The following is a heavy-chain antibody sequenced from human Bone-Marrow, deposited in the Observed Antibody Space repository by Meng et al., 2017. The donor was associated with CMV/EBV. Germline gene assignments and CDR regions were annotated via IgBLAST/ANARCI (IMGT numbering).Heavy chain of an antibody. J-gene: IGHJ6*02. D-gene: IGHD2-2*01. V-gene: IGHV1-2*02. CDR1: GYTFTSYY. Sequence: ASVKVSCKASGYTFTSYYMHWVRQAPGQGLEWMGWIDPNSGATNYAQKFQDRVTMTSDTSIRTAYMELSRLKSDDTALYYCARERYLVPAASPDYYYYGMDVWGQGTTVTVSS. CDR3: ARERYLVPAASPDYYYYGMDV. CDR2: IDPNSGAT.